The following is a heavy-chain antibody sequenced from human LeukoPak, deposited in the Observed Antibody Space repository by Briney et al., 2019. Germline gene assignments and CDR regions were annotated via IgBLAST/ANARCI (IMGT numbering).Heavy chain of an antibody. J-gene: IGHJ4*02. Sequence: ASVKVSCKVSGYTLTELSMHWVRQAPGKGLEWMGGFDPEDGETIYAQKFQGRVTMTEDTSTDTAYMELSSLRSEDTAVCYCATGYGDYAPPRLDYWGQGTLVTVSS. D-gene: IGHD4-17*01. CDR2: FDPEDGET. CDR3: ATGYGDYAPPRLDY. V-gene: IGHV1-24*01. CDR1: GYTLTELS.